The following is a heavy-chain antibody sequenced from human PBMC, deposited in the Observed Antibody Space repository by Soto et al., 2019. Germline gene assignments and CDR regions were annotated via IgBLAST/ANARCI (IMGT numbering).Heavy chain of an antibody. CDR1: GFTFSSYG. Sequence: GGSLRLSCAASGFTFSSYGMHWVRQAPGKGLEWVAVIWYDGSNKYYADSVKGRFTISRDNSKNTLYLQMNSLRAEDTAVYYCARDGLERREGYYFDYWGQGTLVTVSS. V-gene: IGHV3-33*08. D-gene: IGHD1-1*01. CDR2: IWYDGSNK. J-gene: IGHJ4*02. CDR3: ARDGLERREGYYFDY.